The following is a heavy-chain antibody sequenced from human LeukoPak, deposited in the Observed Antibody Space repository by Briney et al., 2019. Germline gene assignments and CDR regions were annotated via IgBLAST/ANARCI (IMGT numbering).Heavy chain of an antibody. V-gene: IGHV3-23*01. D-gene: IGHD3-22*01. CDR3: AKLPGRYYDSSGYLDY. Sequence: GGSLRLSCAASGLTFSSYGMSWVRQAPGKGLEWVSAISGSGGSTYYADSVKGRFTISRDNSKNTLYLQMNSLRAEDTAVYYCAKLPGRYYDSSGYLDYWGQGTLVTVSS. CDR1: GLTFSSYG. CDR2: ISGSGGST. J-gene: IGHJ4*02.